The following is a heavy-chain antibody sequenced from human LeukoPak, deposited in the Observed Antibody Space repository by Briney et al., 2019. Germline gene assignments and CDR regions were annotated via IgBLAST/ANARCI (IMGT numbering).Heavy chain of an antibody. V-gene: IGHV1-2*06. CDR1: GGTFSSYA. Sequence: ASVKVSCKASGGTFSSYAISWVRQAPGQGLEWMGRINPNSGGTNYAQKFQGRVTMTRDTSISTAYMELGRLRSDDTAVYYCTRESGSYHGNDYWGQGTLVTVSS. CDR2: INPNSGGT. CDR3: TRESGSYHGNDY. D-gene: IGHD1-26*01. J-gene: IGHJ4*02.